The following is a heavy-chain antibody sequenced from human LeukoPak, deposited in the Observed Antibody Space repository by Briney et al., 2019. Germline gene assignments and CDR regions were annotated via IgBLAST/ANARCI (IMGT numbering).Heavy chain of an antibody. D-gene: IGHD6-19*01. CDR3: AKASGYSSGYDAFDV. CDR2: IGGSGGST. CDR1: GFTFSSYA. V-gene: IGHV3-23*01. J-gene: IGHJ3*01. Sequence: PGGSLRLSCAASGFTFSSYAMSWVRQAPGKGLEWVSAIGGSGGSTYYADSVKGRFTISRDNSKNTLYLQMNSLRAEDTALYYCAKASGYSSGYDAFDVWGQGTMVTVSS.